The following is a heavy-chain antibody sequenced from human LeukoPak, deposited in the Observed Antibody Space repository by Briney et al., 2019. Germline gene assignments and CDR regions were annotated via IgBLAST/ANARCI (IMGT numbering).Heavy chain of an antibody. CDR1: GFTFSSYA. D-gene: IGHD3-22*01. J-gene: IGHJ4*02. CDR2: ITGSGGST. V-gene: IGHV3-23*01. CDR3: AKGNSSSYYTHFDC. Sequence: PGGSLRLSCVASGFTFSSYAMNWVRQAPGKGLEWVSAITGSGGSTYYADSVKGRFTFSRDNSKNTLYLQMNSLRAEDTAVYYCAKGNSSSYYTHFDCWGQGTLVTVSS.